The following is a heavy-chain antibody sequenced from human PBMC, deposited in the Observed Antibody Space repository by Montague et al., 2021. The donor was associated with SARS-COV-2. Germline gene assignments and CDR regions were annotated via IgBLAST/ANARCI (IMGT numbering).Heavy chain of an antibody. V-gene: IGHV3-7*01. CDR1: GFTLSSYW. D-gene: IGHD1-26*01. CDR3: ARDTRVGATYYYYYGMDV. J-gene: IGHJ6*02. CDR2: IKQDGSEK. Sequence: SLRLSCAASGFTLSSYWMSWVRQAPGKGLEWVANIKQDGSEKYYVDSVKGRFTISRDNAKNSLYLQMNSLRAEDTAVYYCARDTRVGATYYYYYGMDVWGQGTTVTVSS.